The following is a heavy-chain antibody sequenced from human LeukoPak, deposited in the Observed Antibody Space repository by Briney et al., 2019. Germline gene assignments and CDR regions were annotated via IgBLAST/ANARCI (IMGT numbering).Heavy chain of an antibody. CDR1: VYTFTGYY. J-gene: IGHJ4*02. CDR2: MNPNSGGT. D-gene: IGHD2-2*01. V-gene: IGHV1-2*02. Sequence: GASLNVSCEATVYTFTGYYMHWLRHATGQGLEWMVWMNPNSGGTNYAQKFQGRVTMARDTSISTAYMELSRLRSDDTAVYYCANSFDQLPFDYWGQGTLVTVSS. CDR3: ANSFDQLPFDY.